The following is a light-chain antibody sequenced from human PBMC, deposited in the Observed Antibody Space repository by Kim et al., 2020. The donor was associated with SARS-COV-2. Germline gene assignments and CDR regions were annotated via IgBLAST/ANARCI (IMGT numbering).Light chain of an antibody. J-gene: IGKJ2*01. Sequence: DIQMTQSPSTLSASVGDRVSITCRASQIIDTYLAWYQQKPGKAPALLIYQASSLHIGVPSRFSGSGSGTEFTLTINSLQPDDFATYYCQHYIRFPYTFGQGTKLEI. CDR1: QIIDTY. CDR3: QHYIRFPYT. CDR2: QAS. V-gene: IGKV1-5*01.